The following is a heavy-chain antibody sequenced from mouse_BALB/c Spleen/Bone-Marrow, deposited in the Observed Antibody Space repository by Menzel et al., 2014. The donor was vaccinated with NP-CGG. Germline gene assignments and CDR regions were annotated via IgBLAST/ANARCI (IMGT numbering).Heavy chain of an antibody. CDR2: INPDSSTI. J-gene: IGHJ1*01. D-gene: IGHD1-1*01. CDR3: ARPNYYGNLFV. CDR1: GFDFSRYW. V-gene: IGHV4-1*02. Sequence: VQGVESGGGLVQPGGSLKLSCAASGFDFSRYWMSWVRQAPGKGLEWIGEINPDSSTINYTPSLKDKFIISRDNAKNTLYLQVSKVRSEDTALCYCARPNYYGNLFVWGAGTTVTVSS.